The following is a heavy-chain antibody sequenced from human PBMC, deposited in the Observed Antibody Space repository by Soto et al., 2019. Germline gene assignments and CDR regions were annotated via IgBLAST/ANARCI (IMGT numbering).Heavy chain of an antibody. CDR3: ARVVAAAGIYYYYGMDV. J-gene: IGHJ6*02. Sequence: QVQLVQSGAEVKKPGSSVKVSCKASGGTFSSYTISWVRQAPGQGLEWMGRIIPILGIANYAQKFQGRVTITADKSTSTAYMELSSLRSEDTAVYYCARVVAAAGIYYYYGMDVWGQGTTVTVSS. D-gene: IGHD6-13*01. CDR2: IIPILGIA. CDR1: GGTFSSYT. V-gene: IGHV1-69*02.